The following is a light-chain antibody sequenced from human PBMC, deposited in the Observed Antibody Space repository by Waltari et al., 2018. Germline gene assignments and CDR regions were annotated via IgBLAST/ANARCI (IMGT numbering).Light chain of an antibody. CDR1: SNHVGGYNY. V-gene: IGLV2-14*03. Sequence: QSALTQPASVSGSPGTSITIPCTGTSNHVGGYNYVSWYQQHPGKAPKLMIYDVSMRPAGVSNRFSGSKSGNTASLTISGLQAEDEADYYCSSYTSISTWVFGGGTKLTVL. CDR3: SSYTSISTWV. CDR2: DVS. J-gene: IGLJ3*02.